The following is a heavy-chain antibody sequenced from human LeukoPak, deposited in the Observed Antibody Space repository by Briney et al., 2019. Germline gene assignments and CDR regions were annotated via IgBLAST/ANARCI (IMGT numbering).Heavy chain of an antibody. D-gene: IGHD6-13*01. Sequence: PGGSLRLSCAASGFTFSNYWMHWVRQAPGKGPVWVSRITRGGSSTRFADSVQGRCTISRDNGKNTLYLLMNSLRAEDTAVYYCARGGDSSNWYPGYFDYWGQGALVTVSS. J-gene: IGHJ4*02. CDR3: ARGGDSSNWYPGYFDY. V-gene: IGHV3-74*01. CDR2: ITRGGSST. CDR1: GFTFSNYW.